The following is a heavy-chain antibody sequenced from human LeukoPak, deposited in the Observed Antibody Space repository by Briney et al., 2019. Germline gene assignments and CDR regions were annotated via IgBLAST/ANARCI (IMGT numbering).Heavy chain of an antibody. V-gene: IGHV3-21*04. CDR3: ARWGYCSGGSCYSDSSYYMDV. D-gene: IGHD2-15*01. Sequence: PGGSLRLSCAASGFTFSNYSMNWVRQAPGKGLEWVSSISSSSTYIYYADSLKGRFTISRDNAKNSLYLQMNSLRAEDTAVYYCARWGYCSGGSCYSDSSYYMDVWGKGTTVTISS. J-gene: IGHJ6*03. CDR1: GFTFSNYS. CDR2: ISSSSTYI.